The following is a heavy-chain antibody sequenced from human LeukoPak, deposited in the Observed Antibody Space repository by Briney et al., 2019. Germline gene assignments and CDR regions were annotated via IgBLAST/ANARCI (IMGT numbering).Heavy chain of an antibody. J-gene: IGHJ4*02. V-gene: IGHV1-18*01. CDR1: GYTFASYD. Sequence: GASVKVSCKPSGYTFASYDISWVRQAPGQGLEWMGWISAYNGNTNYAQKFQGRVTMTTDTSTSTAYMELRSLRSDDTAVYYCARDICSGDRCYPYYFDYWGQGALVTVSS. D-gene: IGHD2-15*01. CDR3: ARDICSGDRCYPYYFDY. CDR2: ISAYNGNT.